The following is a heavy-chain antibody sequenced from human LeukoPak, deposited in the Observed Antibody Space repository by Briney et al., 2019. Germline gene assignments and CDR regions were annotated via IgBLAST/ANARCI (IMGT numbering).Heavy chain of an antibody. D-gene: IGHD4-17*01. J-gene: IGHJ4*02. Sequence: GASVKVSCKASGYTFTNYNMHWVRQAPGHGLEWMGWINPNRGDTNYAQKFQGRVTMTRDTSITTAFIELTRLTSDDTAVSYCTRDLLGFATTPLSDWGQGTLVTVCS. CDR2: INPNRGDT. CDR1: GYTFTNYN. CDR3: TRDLLGFATTPLSD. V-gene: IGHV1-2*02.